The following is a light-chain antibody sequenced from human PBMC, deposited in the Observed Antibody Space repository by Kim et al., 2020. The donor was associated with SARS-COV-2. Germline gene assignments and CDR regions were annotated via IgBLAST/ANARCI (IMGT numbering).Light chain of an antibody. CDR1: SSDVGGYNY. J-gene: IGLJ2*01. CDR3: SSYTSSSARGVV. Sequence: ITITCTRTSSDVGGYNYVSWYQQHPGKAPKLMIYDVSKRPSGVSNRFSGSKSGNTASLTISGLQAEDEADYYCSSYTSSSARGVVFGGGTQLTVL. V-gene: IGLV2-14*03. CDR2: DVS.